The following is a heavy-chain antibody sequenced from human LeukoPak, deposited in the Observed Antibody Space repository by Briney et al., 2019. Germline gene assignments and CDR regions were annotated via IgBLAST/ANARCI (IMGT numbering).Heavy chain of an antibody. CDR2: ISSSGSTI. Sequence: GGSLRLSCAASGFTFSSYEMNWVRQAPGKGLEWVSYISSSGSTIYYVDSVKGRFTISRDNAKNSLYLQMNSLRAEDTAVYYCASSGSYLFKDAFDIWGQGTMVTVSS. V-gene: IGHV3-48*03. D-gene: IGHD1-26*01. J-gene: IGHJ3*02. CDR1: GFTFSSYE. CDR3: ASSGSYLFKDAFDI.